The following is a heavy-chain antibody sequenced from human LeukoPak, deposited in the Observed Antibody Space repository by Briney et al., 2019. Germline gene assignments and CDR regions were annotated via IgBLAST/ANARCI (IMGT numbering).Heavy chain of an antibody. J-gene: IGHJ4*02. CDR2: IHYSGST. CDR1: GYSIRNGYW. V-gene: IGHV4-4*02. Sequence: PSGTLSLTCAVSGYSIRNGYWWSWVRQSPGRGLEWIGEIHYSGSTYYNPSLKSRVTISVDTSKNQFSLKLSSVTAADTAVYYCARGLGDYYDSSGYLYYFDYWGQGTLVTVSS. CDR3: ARGLGDYYDSSGYLYYFDY. D-gene: IGHD3-22*01.